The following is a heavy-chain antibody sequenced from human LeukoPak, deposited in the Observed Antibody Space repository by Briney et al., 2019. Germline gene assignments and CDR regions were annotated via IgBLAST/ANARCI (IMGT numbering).Heavy chain of an antibody. Sequence: KTSETLSLTCAVYGGSFSGYYWSWIRQPPGKGLEWIGEINHSGSTNYNPSLKSRVTISVDTSKNQFSLKLSSVTAADTAVYYCARDRSGYGDPFDYWGQGTLVTVSS. V-gene: IGHV4-34*01. CDR3: ARDRSGYGDPFDY. CDR2: INHSGST. J-gene: IGHJ4*02. CDR1: GGSFSGYY. D-gene: IGHD5-12*01.